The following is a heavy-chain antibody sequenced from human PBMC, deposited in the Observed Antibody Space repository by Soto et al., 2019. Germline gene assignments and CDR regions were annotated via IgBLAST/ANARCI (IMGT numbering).Heavy chain of an antibody. D-gene: IGHD2-21*02. Sequence: GASVKVSCKASGYTFTNHGVTWVRQAPGQGLEWMGWISAHTGMTNYAQKFQARVTMTTDTSTSTAYMELRSLTSGDTGVYYCAGAGYGTLMTPTPYGMELWGQGTTVTVSS. CDR3: AGAGYGTLMTPTPYGMEL. J-gene: IGHJ6*02. CDR1: GYTFTNHG. CDR2: ISAHTGMT. V-gene: IGHV1-18*01.